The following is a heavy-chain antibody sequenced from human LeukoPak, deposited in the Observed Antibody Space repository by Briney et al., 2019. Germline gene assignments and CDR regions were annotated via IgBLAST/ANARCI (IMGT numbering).Heavy chain of an antibody. V-gene: IGHV4-59*01. CDR3: ARGVGQWLSDYYYYYGMDV. J-gene: IGHJ6*02. CDR1: GGSFSGYY. CDR2: IYYSGST. Sequence: SETLSLTCAVYGGSFSGYYWSWIRQPPGKGLEWIGYIYYSGSTNYNPSLKSRVTISVDTSKNQFSLKLSSVTAADTAVYYCARGVGQWLSDYYYYYGMDVWGQGTTVTVSS. D-gene: IGHD6-19*01.